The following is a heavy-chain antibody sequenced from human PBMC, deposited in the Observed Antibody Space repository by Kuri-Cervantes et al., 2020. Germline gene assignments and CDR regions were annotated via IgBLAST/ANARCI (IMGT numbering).Heavy chain of an antibody. CDR1: GFTFSSYS. CDR2: ISSSSSYI. D-gene: IGHD4-17*01. Sequence: GESLKISCAASGFTFSSYSMNWVRQAPGKGLEWVSSISSSSSYIYYADSVKGRFTISRDNAKNSLYLQMNSLRAEDTAVYYCARAKTVTDAFDIWGQGTMVTVSS. V-gene: IGHV3-21*01. J-gene: IGHJ3*02. CDR3: ARAKTVTDAFDI.